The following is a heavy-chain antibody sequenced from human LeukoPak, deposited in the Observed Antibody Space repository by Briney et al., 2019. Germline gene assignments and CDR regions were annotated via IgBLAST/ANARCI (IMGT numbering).Heavy chain of an antibody. V-gene: IGHV3-30*07. Sequence: GGSLRLSCAASGFTFSGYPIHWVRQAPGKGLEWVAVISYDGSNKYYADSVKGRFTISRDNSKNTLYLQMNSLRAEDTAVYYCARDSIWFGELLRNYYYGMDVWGQGTTVTVSS. D-gene: IGHD3-10*01. CDR3: ARDSIWFGELLRNYYYGMDV. J-gene: IGHJ6*02. CDR1: GFTFSGYP. CDR2: ISYDGSNK.